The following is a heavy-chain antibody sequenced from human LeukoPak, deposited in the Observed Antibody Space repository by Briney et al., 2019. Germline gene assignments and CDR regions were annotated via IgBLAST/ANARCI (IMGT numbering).Heavy chain of an antibody. Sequence: GGSLRLSCAASGFTFSTYAVSWVRLAPGKGLDWVSAISGRGGNPYYADSVKGRFSISRDNSKNTVFLQMNSLRAEDTAIYYCARTGKFDSWGQGTLVTVSA. D-gene: IGHD1-1*01. V-gene: IGHV3-23*01. J-gene: IGHJ5*01. CDR1: GFTFSTYA. CDR3: ARTGKFDS. CDR2: ISGRGGNP.